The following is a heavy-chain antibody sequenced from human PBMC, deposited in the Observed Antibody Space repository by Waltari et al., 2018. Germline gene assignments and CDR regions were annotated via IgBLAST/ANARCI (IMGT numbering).Heavy chain of an antibody. D-gene: IGHD6-6*01. CDR2: IYTSGST. Sequence: QVQLQESGPGLVKPSETLSLTCTVSGGSISSYYWSWIRQPAGKGLEWIGRIYTSGSTNDNPSLKGRVTRSVDTSKNQFSLKLSSVTAADTAVYYCARDLLAAPIYYGMDVWGQGTTVTVSS. CDR1: GGSISSYY. CDR3: ARDLLAAPIYYGMDV. J-gene: IGHJ6*02. V-gene: IGHV4-4*07.